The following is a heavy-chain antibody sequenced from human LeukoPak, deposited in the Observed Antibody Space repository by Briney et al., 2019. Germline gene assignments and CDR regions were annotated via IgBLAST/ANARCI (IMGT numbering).Heavy chain of an antibody. CDR2: IYYSGST. CDR3: ARVSASGYEFDY. CDR1: GDSFSSYY. D-gene: IGHD5-12*01. V-gene: IGHV4-59*01. Sequence: SETLSLTCTVSGDSFSSYYWSWIRQPPGKALEFIGYIYYSGSTTYNPSLKSRVTISVDTSKSRFSLKLSSVTAADTAVYYCARVSASGYEFDYWGQGTLVTVSS. J-gene: IGHJ4*02.